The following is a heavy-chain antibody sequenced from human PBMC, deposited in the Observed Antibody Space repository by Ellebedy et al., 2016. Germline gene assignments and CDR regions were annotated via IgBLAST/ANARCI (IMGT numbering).Heavy chain of an antibody. V-gene: IGHV1-69*13. CDR3: ARERGRLQPVYYYYMDV. Sequence: SVKVSXXASGYTFTSYGISWVRQAPGQGLEWMGGIIPIFGTANYAQKFQGRVTITADESTSTAYMELSSLRSEDTAVYYCARERGRLQPVYYYYMDVWGKGTTVTVSS. CDR1: GYTFTSYG. CDR2: IIPIFGTA. J-gene: IGHJ6*03. D-gene: IGHD4-11*01.